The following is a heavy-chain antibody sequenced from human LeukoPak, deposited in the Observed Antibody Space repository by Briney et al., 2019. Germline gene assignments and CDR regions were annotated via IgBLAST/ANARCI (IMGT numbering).Heavy chain of an antibody. CDR1: GGSISSGGYY. V-gene: IGHV4-31*03. J-gene: IGHJ3*02. CDR3: ARGDSSGYSGPYPHDAFDI. D-gene: IGHD3-22*01. Sequence: TLSLTCTVSGGSISSGGYYWRWIRRHPGEGLEWIGYIYYSGSTYYNPSLKSRVTISVDTSKNQFSLKLSSVTAADTAVYYCARGDSSGYSGPYPHDAFDIWGQGTMVTVSS. CDR2: IYYSGST.